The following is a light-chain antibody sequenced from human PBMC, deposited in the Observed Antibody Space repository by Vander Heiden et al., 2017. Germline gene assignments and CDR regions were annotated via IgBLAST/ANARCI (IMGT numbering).Light chain of an antibody. V-gene: IGKV1-12*01. CDR1: QDIRNW. J-gene: IGKJ1*01. Sequence: DIQMTQSPSSVSASVGDTVTITCRASQDIRNWLAWYQQKPGKAPSLLISAASSLQRGVPSRFSGSGSGTDFTLTISSLQPEDFATYFCQQANYFPRTFGQGTKVVI. CDR3: QQANYFPRT. CDR2: AAS.